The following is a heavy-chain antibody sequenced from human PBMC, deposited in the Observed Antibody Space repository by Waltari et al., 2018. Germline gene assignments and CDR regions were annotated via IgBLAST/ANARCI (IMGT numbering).Heavy chain of an antibody. CDR2: IYHSGSP. CDR3: ARHHPLQAAAGTPAGYGMDV. J-gene: IGHJ6*02. Sequence: QVQLQESGPGLVKPSETLSLTCAVSGYSISSGYYWGWIRQPPGKGLEWIGSIYHSGSPQYNPAPKTRVTISVDTSKNQFSLKLSSVTAADTAVDYCARHHPLQAAAGTPAGYGMDVWGQGTKVTVSS. V-gene: IGHV4-38-2*01. D-gene: IGHD6-13*01. CDR1: GYSISSGYY.